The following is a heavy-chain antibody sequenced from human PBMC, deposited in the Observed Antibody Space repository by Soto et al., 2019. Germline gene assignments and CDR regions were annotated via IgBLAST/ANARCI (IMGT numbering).Heavy chain of an antibody. Sequence: EVQRVQSGGDLVQPGGSLRLSCVASGFTFNTYWMTWVRQAPGMGLEWVAGIKEDASEEVYVDSVNGRFSISRDNAKNSLYLQLNSLRAEDTAVDYCATAISSPFSNFDSWGQGSLGTVSS. D-gene: IGHD2-2*01. CDR1: GFTFNTYW. J-gene: IGHJ4*02. CDR2: IKEDASEE. CDR3: ATAISSPFSNFDS. V-gene: IGHV3-7*01.